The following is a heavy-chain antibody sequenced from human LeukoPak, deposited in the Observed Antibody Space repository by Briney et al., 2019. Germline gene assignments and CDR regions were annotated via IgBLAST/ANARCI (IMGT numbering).Heavy chain of an antibody. CDR3: VRDPTRAECSDGSCYLDY. Sequence: ASVKVSCKASGYTFTSYAMHWVRQAPGQRLEWMGWINAGNGNTKYSQKFQGRVTITRDTSASTAYMELSSLRAEDTAVYYCVRDPTRAECSDGSCYLDYWGQGILVSVSS. CDR1: GYTFTSYA. V-gene: IGHV1-3*01. J-gene: IGHJ4*02. CDR2: INAGNGNT. D-gene: IGHD2-15*01.